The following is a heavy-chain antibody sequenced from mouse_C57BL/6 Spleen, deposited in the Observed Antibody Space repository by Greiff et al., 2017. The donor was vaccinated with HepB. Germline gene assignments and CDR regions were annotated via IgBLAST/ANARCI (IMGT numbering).Heavy chain of an antibody. Sequence: VHVKQSGPELVKPGASVKISCKASGYSFTGYYMNWVKQSPEKSLEWIGEINPSTGGTTYNQKFKAKATLTVDKSSSTAYMQLKSLTSEDSAVYYCARYYDYDSWFAYWGQGTLVTVSA. J-gene: IGHJ3*01. CDR1: GYSFTGYY. CDR3: ARYYDYDSWFAY. D-gene: IGHD2-4*01. V-gene: IGHV1-42*01. CDR2: INPSTGGT.